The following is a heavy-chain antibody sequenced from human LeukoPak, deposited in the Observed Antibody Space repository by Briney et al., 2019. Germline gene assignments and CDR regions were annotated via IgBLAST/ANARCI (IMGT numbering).Heavy chain of an antibody. V-gene: IGHV3-30*18. J-gene: IGHJ6*03. CDR2: ISYDGSNK. Sequence: PGRSLRLSCAASGFTFSSYGMHWARQAPGKGLEWVAVISYDGSNKYYADSVKGRFTISRDNSKNTLYLQMNSLRAEDTAVYYCAKPVMTTVTTYFHYYYYMDVWGKGTTVTVSS. D-gene: IGHD4-17*01. CDR3: AKPVMTTVTTYFHYYYYMDV. CDR1: GFTFSSYG.